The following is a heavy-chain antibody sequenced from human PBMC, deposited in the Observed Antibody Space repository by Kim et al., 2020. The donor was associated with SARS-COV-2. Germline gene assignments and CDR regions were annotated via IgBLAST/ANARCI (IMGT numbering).Heavy chain of an antibody. CDR2: ST. CDR3: AREWDYVFDY. D-gene: IGHD4-17*01. J-gene: IGHJ4*02. Sequence: STNYTPSLKSRVTISVDPSKNQFSLKLSSVTAADTAVYYCAREWDYVFDYWGQGTLVTVSS. V-gene: IGHV4-34*01.